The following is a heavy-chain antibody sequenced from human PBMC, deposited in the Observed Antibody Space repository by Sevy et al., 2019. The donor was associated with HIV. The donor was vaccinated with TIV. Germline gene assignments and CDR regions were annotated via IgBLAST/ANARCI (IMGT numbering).Heavy chain of an antibody. CDR1: GFTFSSYA. J-gene: IGHJ6*03. CDR2: ISGSGGTT. Sequence: GGSLRLSCAASGFTFSSYAMSWVRQAPGKGLEWVSSISGSGGTTYYAHSVKGRFTVSRDNSKNTLYLQINSLRVEDTAVYYCAKNPGVGSYYYMDVWGKGTTVTVSS. CDR3: AKNPGVGSYYYMDV. D-gene: IGHD1-26*01. V-gene: IGHV3-23*01.